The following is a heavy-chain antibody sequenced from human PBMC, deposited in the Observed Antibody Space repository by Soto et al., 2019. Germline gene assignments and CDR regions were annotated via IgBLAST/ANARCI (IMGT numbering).Heavy chain of an antibody. D-gene: IGHD1-1*01. CDR2: INHSGST. Sequence: PSETLSLTCAVYGGSFSGYYWSWIRQPPGKGLEWIGEINHSGSTNYNPSLKSRVTISVDTSKNHFSLKLSSVTAADTAVYYCKGTLGSRAPLPTSRSVDYWGQGTLVTVSS. CDR1: GGSFSGYY. CDR3: KGTLGSRAPLPTSRSVDY. J-gene: IGHJ4*02. V-gene: IGHV4-34*01.